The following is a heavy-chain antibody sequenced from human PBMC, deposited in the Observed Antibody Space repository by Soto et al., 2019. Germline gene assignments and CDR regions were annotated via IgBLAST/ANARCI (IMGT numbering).Heavy chain of an antibody. CDR1: GFTFSSYA. V-gene: IGHV3-23*01. CDR2: ISGSGGST. D-gene: IGHD3-22*01. J-gene: IGHJ4*02. Sequence: PGGSLRLSCAASGFTFSSYAMSWVRQAPGKGLEWVSAISGSGGSTYYADSVKGRFTISRDNSKNTLYLQMNSLRAEDTAVYYCAKDRPTSYYYDSSGYYRVYYFDYWGQGTLVTVSS. CDR3: AKDRPTSYYYDSSGYYRVYYFDY.